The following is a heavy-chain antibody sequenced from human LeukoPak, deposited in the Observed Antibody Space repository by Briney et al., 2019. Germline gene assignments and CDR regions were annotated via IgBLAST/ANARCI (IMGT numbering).Heavy chain of an antibody. CDR2: ISGSGGST. J-gene: IGHJ5*02. CDR1: GFTFSSYA. V-gene: IGHV3-23*01. CDR3: AKDMGPSITGTTGWFDP. Sequence: PGGSLRLSCAASGFTFSSYAMSWVRQAPGKGLEWVSAISGSGGSTYYADSVKGRFTISRDNSKNTLYLQMNSLRAEDTALYYCAKDMGPSITGTTGWFDPWGQGTLVTVSS. D-gene: IGHD1-7*01.